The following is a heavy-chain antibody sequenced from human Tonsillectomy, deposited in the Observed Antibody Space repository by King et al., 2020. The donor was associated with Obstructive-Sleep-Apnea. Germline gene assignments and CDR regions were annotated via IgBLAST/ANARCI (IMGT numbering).Heavy chain of an antibody. J-gene: IGHJ4*02. Sequence: VQLVESGGGLVKPGGSLRLSCAASGFTFSNAWMSWVRQAPGKGLEWVGRIKSKTDGGTTDYAAPVKGRFTISRDDSKNTLYLQMNSLKTEDTAVYYCTTHKQWPIVENFDYWGQGTLVTVSS. V-gene: IGHV3-15*01. CDR2: IKSKTDGGTT. CDR1: GFTFSNAW. CDR3: TTHKQWPIVENFDY. D-gene: IGHD6-19*01.